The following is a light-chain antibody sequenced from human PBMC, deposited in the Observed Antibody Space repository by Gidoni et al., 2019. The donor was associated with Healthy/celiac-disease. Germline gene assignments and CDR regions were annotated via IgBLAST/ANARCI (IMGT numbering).Light chain of an antibody. CDR3: QQYNNWPKT. CDR1: QRVSSN. CDR2: GAS. V-gene: IGKV3-15*01. J-gene: IGKJ1*01. Sequence: EIVMTQSPATLSVSTGERATLSCRASQRVSSNLAWYQQKPGQAPRLLIYGASTRSTGIPARFSGSVSGTEFTLTISSLQSEDFAVYYCQQYNNWPKTFGQGTKVEIK.